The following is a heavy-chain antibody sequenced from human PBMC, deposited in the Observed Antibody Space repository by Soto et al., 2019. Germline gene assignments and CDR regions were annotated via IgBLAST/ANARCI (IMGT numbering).Heavy chain of an antibody. J-gene: IGHJ3*02. Sequence: SVKVSCKASGGTFSSYTISWVRQAPGQGLEWMGRIIPILGIANYAQKFQGRVTITADKSTSTAYMELSSLRSEDTAVYYCARGLSCSGGSCYKPDAFDIWGQGTMVTVSS. CDR2: IIPILGIA. V-gene: IGHV1-69*02. CDR3: ARGLSCSGGSCYKPDAFDI. D-gene: IGHD2-15*01. CDR1: GGTFSSYT.